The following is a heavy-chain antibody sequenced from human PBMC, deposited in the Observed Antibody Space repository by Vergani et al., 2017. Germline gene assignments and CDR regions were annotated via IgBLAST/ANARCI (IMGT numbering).Heavy chain of an antibody. V-gene: IGHV3-21*02. CDR2: ISSSSANL. D-gene: IGHD2-15*01. CDR3: ASRVSANGGLDT. Sequence: VQLVESGGGLVKPGGSLRLSCEGSGFTFKNNTMTWVRQAPGKGLEWVSSISSSSANLHYADSVKGRFTISRDNAKKSLFLQMNNLRADDTAVYYCASRVSANGGLDTWGQGTLVTVSS. CDR1: GFTFKNNT. J-gene: IGHJ5*02.